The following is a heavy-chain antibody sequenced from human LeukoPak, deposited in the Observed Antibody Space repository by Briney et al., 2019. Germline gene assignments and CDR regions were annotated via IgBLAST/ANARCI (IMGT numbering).Heavy chain of an antibody. CDR1: GFTFSDYY. Sequence: GGSLRLSCAASGFTFSDYYMSWIRQAPGKGLEWISDISTSGSTIYYADSVKGRFTISRDNAKNSLYLQMNSLRAEDTALYYCARGRSSGWLDYWGQGTLVTVSS. J-gene: IGHJ4*02. V-gene: IGHV3-11*01. D-gene: IGHD6-19*01. CDR3: ARGRSSGWLDY. CDR2: ISTSGSTI.